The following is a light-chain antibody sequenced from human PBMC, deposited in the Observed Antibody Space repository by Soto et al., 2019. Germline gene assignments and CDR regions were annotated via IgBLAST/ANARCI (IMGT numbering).Light chain of an antibody. Sequence: PGESVTLSCRASQSVSSSYLTWYQQKPGQAPRLLIYGASTRATSIPARFSGSGSGTDFTLTISSLQPEDFAVYYCQQDYNLPRTFGQGTKVEIK. CDR2: GAS. J-gene: IGKJ1*01. CDR1: QSVSSSY. V-gene: IGKV3D-7*01. CDR3: QQDYNLPRT.